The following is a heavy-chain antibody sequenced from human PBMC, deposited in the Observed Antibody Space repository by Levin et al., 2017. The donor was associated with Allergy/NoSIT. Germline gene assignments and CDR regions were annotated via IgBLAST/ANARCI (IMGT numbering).Heavy chain of an antibody. Sequence: GESLKISCAASGFTFSSYWMHWVRQAPGKGLVWVSRINSDGSSTSYADSVKGRFTISRDNAKNTLYLQMNSLRAEDTAVYYCAQRDPIYGYIGYWGQGTLVTVSS. V-gene: IGHV3-74*01. CDR2: INSDGSST. CDR1: GFTFSSYW. D-gene: IGHD5-24*01. J-gene: IGHJ4*02. CDR3: AQRDPIYGYIGY.